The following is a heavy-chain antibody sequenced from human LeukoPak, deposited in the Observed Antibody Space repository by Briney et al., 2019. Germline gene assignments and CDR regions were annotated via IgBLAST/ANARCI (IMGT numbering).Heavy chain of an antibody. CDR1: GGSISSYY. V-gene: IGHV4-59*08. CDR2: IYYSGST. CDR3: ARHSGHFTISSRYGMDV. Sequence: KTSETLSLTCTVSGGSISSYYWSWIRQPPGKGLEWIGYIYYSGSTNYNPSLKSRVTISVDTSKNQFSLKLSSVTAADTAVYYCARHSGHFTISSRYGMDVWGQGTTVTVSS. D-gene: IGHD3-3*01. J-gene: IGHJ6*02.